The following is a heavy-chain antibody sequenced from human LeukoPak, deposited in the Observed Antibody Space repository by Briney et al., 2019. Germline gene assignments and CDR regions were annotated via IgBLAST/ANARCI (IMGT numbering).Heavy chain of an antibody. CDR2: ISGSGGST. V-gene: IGHV3-23*01. Sequence: SGGSLRLSCAASGFTFDDYAMHRVRQAPGKGLEWVSAISGSGGSTYYADSVKGRFTISRDNSKNTLYLQMNSLRAEDTAVYYCAKDRIRLLWFGELLNAFDIWGQGTMVTVSS. D-gene: IGHD3-10*01. CDR1: GFTFDDYA. J-gene: IGHJ3*02. CDR3: AKDRIRLLWFGELLNAFDI.